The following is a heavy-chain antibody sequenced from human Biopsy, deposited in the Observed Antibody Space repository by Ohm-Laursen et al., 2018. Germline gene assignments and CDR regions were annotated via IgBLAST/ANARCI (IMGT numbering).Heavy chain of an antibody. CDR1: GGSIISYY. D-gene: IGHD3-3*01. Sequence: SETLSLTCIVSGGSIISYYWTWIRQSPGKGLEWIGHVYNGGITNYNPSLKSRVTISKDTSKNQFSLQVNSVTAADTAVYYCARTPRDSFWSGSYKRGLWFDPWGQGTLVIVSS. J-gene: IGHJ5*02. V-gene: IGHV4-59*01. CDR3: ARTPRDSFWSGSYKRGLWFDP. CDR2: VYNGGIT.